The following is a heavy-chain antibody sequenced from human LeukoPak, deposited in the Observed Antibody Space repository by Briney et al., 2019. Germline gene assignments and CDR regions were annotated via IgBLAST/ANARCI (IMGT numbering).Heavy chain of an antibody. CDR3: ARQQWRSSSWYFDY. Sequence: PSETLSLTCTVSGGSISSYYWSGIRQPPGKGLEWIGYMYYSGSTNYNPSLKRRVTISVDMSKNQVSLKLSSVTAADTAVYYCARQQWRSSSWYFDYWGQGTLVTVSS. V-gene: IGHV4-59*01. J-gene: IGHJ4*02. CDR2: MYYSGST. CDR1: GGSISSYY. D-gene: IGHD6-13*01.